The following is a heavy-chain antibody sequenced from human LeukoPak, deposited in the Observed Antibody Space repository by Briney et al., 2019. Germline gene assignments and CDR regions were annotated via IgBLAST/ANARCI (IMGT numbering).Heavy chain of an antibody. Sequence: GGSLRLSCAASGFIFSNYAMSWVRQAPGKGPDWVAAISRDGRSTYYADSVVKGGFTISRDNSRSTLYLQMNSLRAEDTAVYYCAKGDLFDPWGQGTLVTVSS. V-gene: IGHV3-23*01. CDR1: GFIFSNYA. J-gene: IGHJ5*02. CDR3: AKGDLFDP. CDR2: ISRDGRST. D-gene: IGHD2-21*02.